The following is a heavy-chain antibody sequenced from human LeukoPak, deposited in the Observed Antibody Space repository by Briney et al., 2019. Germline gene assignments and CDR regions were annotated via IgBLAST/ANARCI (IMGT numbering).Heavy chain of an antibody. V-gene: IGHV3-30*04. Sequence: PGGSLRLSCAASGFTFGTYAMHWVRQAPGKGLEWVAVISYDGSSKYYADSVKGRFTISRDNSKNTLYLQMNSLRAEDTAVYYCAREDSMVRGVIERLYYFDYWGQGTLVTVSS. D-gene: IGHD3-10*01. J-gene: IGHJ4*02. CDR2: ISYDGSSK. CDR3: AREDSMVRGVIERLYYFDY. CDR1: GFTFGTYA.